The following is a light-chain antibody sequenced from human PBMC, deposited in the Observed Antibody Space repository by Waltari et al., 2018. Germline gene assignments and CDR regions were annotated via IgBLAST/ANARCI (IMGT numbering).Light chain of an antibody. CDR1: TSNIGSNT. Sequence: QSVLTQPPSASGTPGQRVTISRSGSTSNIGSNTVNWYQQLPGTAPKLLIYTNNQRPSGVPDRFSGSKSGTSASLAFSGLQSEDEADYYCAVWDDSLSGPGFGGGTKVTVL. J-gene: IGLJ3*02. CDR2: TNN. V-gene: IGLV1-44*01. CDR3: AVWDDSLSGPG.